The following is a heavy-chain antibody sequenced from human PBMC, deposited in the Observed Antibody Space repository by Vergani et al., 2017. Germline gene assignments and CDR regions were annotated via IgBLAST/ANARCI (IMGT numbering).Heavy chain of an antibody. D-gene: IGHD4-17*01. V-gene: IGHV5-10-1*01. CDR2: IDPSDSYT. J-gene: IGHJ2*01. CDR3: ASSPHDYGDYDWYFDL. CDR1: GYSFTSYW. Sequence: EVQLVQSGAEVKKPGESLKISCKGSGYSFTSYWIGWVRQMPGKGLEWMGRIDPSDSYTNYSPSFQGHVTISADKSISTAYLQWSSLKASDTAMYYCASSPHDYGDYDWYFDLWGRGTLVTVSS.